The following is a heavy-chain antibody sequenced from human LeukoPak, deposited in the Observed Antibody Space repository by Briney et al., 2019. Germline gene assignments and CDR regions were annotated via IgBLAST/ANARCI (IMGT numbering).Heavy chain of an antibody. V-gene: IGHV3-30*04. CDR2: ISYDGSNK. CDR3: ARDYYDALEG. D-gene: IGHD3-22*01. CDR1: GFTFSSYA. J-gene: IGHJ4*02. Sequence: GGSLRLSCAASGFTFSSYAMHWVRQAPGKGLEWVAVISYDGSNKYYADSVKGRFTISKDNSKNTLYLQMNSLRAEDTAVYYCARDYYDALEGWGQGTLVTVSS.